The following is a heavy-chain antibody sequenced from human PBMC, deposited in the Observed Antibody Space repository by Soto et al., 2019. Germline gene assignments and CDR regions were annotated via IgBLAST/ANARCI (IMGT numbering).Heavy chain of an antibody. Sequence: ASVKVSCKASGYTFTSYDINWARQATGQGLEWMGWMNPNSGNTGYAQKFQGRVTMTRNTSISTAYMELSSLRSEDTAVYYCARDPSQTIAAAGSDYYYYGMDVWGQGTTVTVSS. D-gene: IGHD6-13*01. CDR3: ARDPSQTIAAAGSDYYYYGMDV. CDR2: MNPNSGNT. V-gene: IGHV1-8*01. J-gene: IGHJ6*02. CDR1: GYTFTSYD.